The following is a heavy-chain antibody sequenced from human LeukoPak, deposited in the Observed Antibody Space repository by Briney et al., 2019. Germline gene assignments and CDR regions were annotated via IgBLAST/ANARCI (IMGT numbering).Heavy chain of an antibody. D-gene: IGHD4-17*01. Sequence: GGSLRLSCAASGFTFSYYVMSWVRQAPGKGLEWVSGIGGTSAGGGRSYADSLKGRFTISRDDSTSTLYLQMNSLRDEDTALYYCAKDMDDHGDYLFHYWGQGTLVTVSS. CDR3: AKDMDDHGDYLFHY. J-gene: IGHJ4*02. V-gene: IGHV3-23*01. CDR2: IGGTSAGGGR. CDR1: GFTFSYYV.